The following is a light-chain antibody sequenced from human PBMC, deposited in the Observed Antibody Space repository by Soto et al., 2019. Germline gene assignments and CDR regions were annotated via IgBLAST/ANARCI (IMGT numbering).Light chain of an antibody. V-gene: IGKV4-1*01. CDR1: QSVLYSSNNKNY. CDR2: WAS. CDR3: QQYYSTPLT. Sequence: DIVMTQSPDSLAVSLGERATINCKSSQSVLYSSNNKNYLAWYQQKPGQPPKLLIYWASTRESGVPHRFSGSGSVTDFTQSISSLQAEDVAVYYCQQYYSTPLTFGGGTKVEIK. J-gene: IGKJ4*01.